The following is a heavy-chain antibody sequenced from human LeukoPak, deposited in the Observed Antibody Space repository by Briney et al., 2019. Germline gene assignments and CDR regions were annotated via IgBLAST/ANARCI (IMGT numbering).Heavy chain of an antibody. CDR3: ANLQYRVAAADAFDI. CDR2: TSGSGGST. J-gene: IGHJ3*02. D-gene: IGHD6-13*01. Sequence: GGSLRLSCAASGFTFSSYAMSWVRQAPGKGLEWVSGTSGSGGSTYYAGSVKGRFTISRDNSKNTLYLQMNSLRVEDTAVYYCANLQYRVAAADAFDIWGQGTMVTVSS. CDR1: GFTFSSYA. V-gene: IGHV3-23*01.